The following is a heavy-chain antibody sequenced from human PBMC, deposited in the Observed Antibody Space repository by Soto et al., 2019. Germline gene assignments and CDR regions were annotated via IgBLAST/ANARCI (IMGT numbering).Heavy chain of an antibody. J-gene: IGHJ4*02. D-gene: IGHD6-13*01. V-gene: IGHV4-30-4*01. CDR3: ARAKEGSWYAGPFDY. CDR1: GGSISSGDYY. Sequence: PSETLSLTCTVSGGSISSGDYYWSWIRRPPGKGLEWIGYIYYSGSTYYNPSLKSRVTISVDTSKNQFSLKLSSVTAADTAVYYCARAKEGSWYAGPFDYWGQGTLVTVSS. CDR2: IYYSGST.